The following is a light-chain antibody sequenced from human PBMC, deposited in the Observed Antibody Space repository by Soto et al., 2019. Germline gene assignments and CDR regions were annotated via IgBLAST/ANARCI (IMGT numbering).Light chain of an antibody. CDR3: QQYGSSPQRT. J-gene: IGKJ1*01. CDR1: QSVSSSY. V-gene: IGKV3-20*01. CDR2: GAS. Sequence: EIVLTQSPGTLSFSPGERATLSCRASQSVSSSYLAWYQQKPGQAPRLLIYGASSRATGIPDRFSGSGSGTDFTLTISRLEPEDFAVYYCQQYGSSPQRTFGQGTKVDIK.